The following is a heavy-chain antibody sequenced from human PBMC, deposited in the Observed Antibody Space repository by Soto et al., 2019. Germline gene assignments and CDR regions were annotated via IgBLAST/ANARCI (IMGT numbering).Heavy chain of an antibody. CDR1: GDSLKNHY. J-gene: IGHJ4*02. CDR3: ALPATADFDY. V-gene: IGHV4-59*11. CDR2: IYDSGST. D-gene: IGHD2-2*01. Sequence: SETLSLTCSVSGDSLKNHYWAWVRHSPGKGLEWIGNIYDSGSTNYSPALKSRVSMSVDTSKNLFSLKMNSVTAADTAVYYCALPATADFDYWGKGILVTVSS.